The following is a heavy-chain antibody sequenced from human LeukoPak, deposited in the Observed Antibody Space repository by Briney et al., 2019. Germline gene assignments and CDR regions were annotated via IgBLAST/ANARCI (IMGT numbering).Heavy chain of an antibody. V-gene: IGHV1-18*01. CDR3: ARDEYSSGWSGIYRIDP. CDR2: ISAYNGNT. CDR1: GYTFTSYG. J-gene: IGHJ5*02. Sequence: ASVKVSCKASGYTFTSYGISWVRQAPGQGLEWMGWISAYNGNTNYAQKLQGRVTMTTDTSTSTAYMELRSLRSDDTAVYYCARDEYSSGWSGIYRIDPWGQGTLVTVSS. D-gene: IGHD6-19*01.